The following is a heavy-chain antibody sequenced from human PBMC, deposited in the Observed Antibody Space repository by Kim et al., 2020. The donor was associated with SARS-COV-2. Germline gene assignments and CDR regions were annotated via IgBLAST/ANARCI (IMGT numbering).Heavy chain of an antibody. Sequence: ISYSGTTNYNPSIKIRVTISIDTSKNQFSLKLSSVTAADTAVYYCAKGLNWGQGTLVTVSS. V-gene: IGHV4-39*01. CDR2: ISYSGTT. CDR3: AKGLN. J-gene: IGHJ4*02.